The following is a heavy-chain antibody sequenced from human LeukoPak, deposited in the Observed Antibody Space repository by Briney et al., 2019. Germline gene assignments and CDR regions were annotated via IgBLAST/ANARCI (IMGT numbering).Heavy chain of an antibody. CDR1: GFSLSGYW. J-gene: IGHJ4*02. CDR3: ARGGYSFEY. Sequence: GGSLRLSCAAYGFSLSGYWMSWVRQAPGKGLEWVAGLHADGNEKYFVHSVKGRFTVSRDNAKNSLYLQMNSLRVEDTAVYYCARGGYSFEYLGQGTLVTVSS. CDR2: LHADGNEK. D-gene: IGHD5-12*01. V-gene: IGHV3-7*01.